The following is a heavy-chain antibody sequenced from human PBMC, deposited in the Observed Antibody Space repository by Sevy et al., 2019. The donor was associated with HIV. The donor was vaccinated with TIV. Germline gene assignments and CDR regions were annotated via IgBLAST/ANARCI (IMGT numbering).Heavy chain of an antibody. CDR3: AGRIYGSGSRLGLGY. CDR1: GFTFSSYW. J-gene: IGHJ4*02. Sequence: GGSLRLSCAASGFTFSSYWMTWVRQAPGKGLEWVANMRQDGSEKYYVDSVKGRFTISRDNAKNSLYLQMNSLRAEDTVVYYCAGRIYGSGSRLGLGYWGQGTLVTVPS. CDR2: MRQDGSEK. V-gene: IGHV3-7*01. D-gene: IGHD3-10*01.